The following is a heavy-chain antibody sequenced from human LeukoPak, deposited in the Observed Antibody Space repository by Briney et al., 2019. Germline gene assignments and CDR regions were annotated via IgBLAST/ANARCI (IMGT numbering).Heavy chain of an antibody. CDR2: IRYDGSNK. D-gene: IGHD2-2*02. Sequence: GGSLRLSCAASGFTFSSYGMHWVRQAPGKGLEWVAFIRYDGSNKYYADSVKGRFTISRDNSKNTLYLQMNSLRAEDTAVYYCARSAGYCSSTSCYSGRNYYYMDVWGKGTTVTVSS. J-gene: IGHJ6*03. V-gene: IGHV3-30*02. CDR3: ARSAGYCSSTSCYSGRNYYYMDV. CDR1: GFTFSSYG.